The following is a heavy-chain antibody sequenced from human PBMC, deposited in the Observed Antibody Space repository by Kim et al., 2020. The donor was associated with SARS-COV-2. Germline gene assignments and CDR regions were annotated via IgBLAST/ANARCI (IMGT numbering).Heavy chain of an antibody. CDR3: ARGGVADPFDD. CDR1: GGSFSGYY. CDR2: INHSGST. J-gene: IGHJ4*02. V-gene: IGHV4-34*01. D-gene: IGHD6-19*01. Sequence: SQTLSLTCAVYGGSFSGYYWSWIRQPPGKGLEWIGEINHSGSTNYNPSLKSRVTISVDTSKNQFSLKLSSVTAADTAVYYCARGGVADPFDDWRQGTLVT.